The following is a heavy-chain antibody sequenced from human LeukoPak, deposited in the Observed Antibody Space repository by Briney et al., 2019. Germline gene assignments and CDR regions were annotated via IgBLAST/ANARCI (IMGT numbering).Heavy chain of an antibody. CDR2: ISKSGST. Sequence: SETLSLTCSVSGGSVSSHFWSWVRQSPGKALERIGYISKSGSTNYNASLKSRVTISVDTSKNQFSLNLRSVTAADTAIYFCARDRPGSYFVFDVWGPGKMVTVSS. J-gene: IGHJ3*01. CDR1: GGSVSSHF. D-gene: IGHD3-10*02. CDR3: ARDRPGSYFVFDV. V-gene: IGHV4-59*02.